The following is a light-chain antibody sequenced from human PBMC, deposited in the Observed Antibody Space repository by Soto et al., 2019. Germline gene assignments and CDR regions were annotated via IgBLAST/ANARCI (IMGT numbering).Light chain of an antibody. J-gene: IGLJ1*01. CDR2: GNS. CDR3: QSYDSSLSGSVYV. V-gene: IGLV1-40*01. CDR1: SSNIGAGYD. Sequence: QSVLTQPPSVSGAPGQRVTISCTGSSSNIGAGYDVHWYQQLPGTAPKLLIYGNSNRPSGVPDRFSGSKSGTSASLAITGLQAEDEADYYCQSYDSSLSGSVYVSGTGTKLTVL.